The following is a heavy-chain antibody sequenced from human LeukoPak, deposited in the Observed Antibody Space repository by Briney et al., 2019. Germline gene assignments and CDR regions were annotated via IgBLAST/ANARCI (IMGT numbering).Heavy chain of an antibody. CDR1: GFTFSSYE. J-gene: IGHJ3*02. V-gene: IGHV3-48*03. CDR2: ISSSDNTI. Sequence: PGGSLRLSCAASGFTFSSYEMNWVRQAPGKGLEWVSYISSSDNTIHYADSVKGRFTISRDNAKNSLYLQMNSLRAEDTAVYYCAKDLQDAFDIWGQGTMVTVSS. CDR3: AKDLQDAFDI.